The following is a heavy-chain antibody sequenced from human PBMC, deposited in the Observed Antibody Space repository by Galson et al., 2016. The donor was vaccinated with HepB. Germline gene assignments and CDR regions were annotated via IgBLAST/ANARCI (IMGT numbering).Heavy chain of an antibody. Sequence: SLRLSCAASGFSFRDYPMHWVRQAPGKGLEWMAVIWYDGSEKYYAESVKGRFTISRDNAKNTLYLEMNSLRAEDTAVYNCVRDHSVVPATAYNWFDPWGQGTLVTVSS. J-gene: IGHJ5*02. CDR1: GFSFRDYP. CDR2: IWYDGSEK. V-gene: IGHV3-33*01. CDR3: VRDHSVVPATAYNWFDP. D-gene: IGHD2-21*02.